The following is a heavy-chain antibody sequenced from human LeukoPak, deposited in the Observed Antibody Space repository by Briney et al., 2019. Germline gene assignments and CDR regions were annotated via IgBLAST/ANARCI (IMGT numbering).Heavy chain of an antibody. V-gene: IGHV1-46*01. J-gene: IGHJ4*02. CDR1: GYTFTSYY. CDR2: INPSGGST. CDR3: ARSGITIFGVVMEAPFDY. D-gene: IGHD3-3*01. Sequence: ASVKVPCKASGYTFTSYYMHWVRQAPGQGLEWMGIINPSGGSTSYAQKFQGRVTMTRDMSTSTVYMELSSLRSEDTAVYYCARSGITIFGVVMEAPFDYWGQGTLVTVSS.